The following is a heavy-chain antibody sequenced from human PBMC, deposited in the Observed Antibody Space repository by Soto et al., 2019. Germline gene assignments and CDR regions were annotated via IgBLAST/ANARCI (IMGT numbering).Heavy chain of an antibody. J-gene: IGHJ5*02. D-gene: IGHD6-13*01. CDR3: ASWGIAAAGIVGALDP. CDR1: GGSISSYY. V-gene: IGHV4-59*01. Sequence: QVQLQESGPGLVKPSETLSLTCTVSGGSISSYYWSWIRQPPGKGLEWIGYIYYSGSTNYNPSLKSRVTISVDTSKNQFSLKLSSVTAADTAVYYCASWGIAAAGIVGALDPWGQGTLVTVSS. CDR2: IYYSGST.